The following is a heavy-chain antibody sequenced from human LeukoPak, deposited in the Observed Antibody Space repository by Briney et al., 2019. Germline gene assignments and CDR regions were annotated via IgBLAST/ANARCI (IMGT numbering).Heavy chain of an antibody. V-gene: IGHV3-48*01. J-gene: IGHJ4*02. CDR2: LTRTSSAT. Sequence: PGGSLRLSCVGSGFRFSSYDMNWVRQAPGRGLEWLSYLTRTSSATWYADSVKGRFTIFRDNAKNSLYLQMNSLRAEDTAVYYCARDPHYYDSSGYSNPHFDYWGQGTLVTVSS. CDR3: ARDPHYYDSSGYSNPHFDY. D-gene: IGHD3-22*01. CDR1: GFRFSSYD.